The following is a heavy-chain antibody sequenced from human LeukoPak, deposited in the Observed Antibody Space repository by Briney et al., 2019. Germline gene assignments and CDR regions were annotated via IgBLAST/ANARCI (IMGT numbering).Heavy chain of an antibody. CDR3: ASLGPSKSGSYLA. V-gene: IGHV1-69*05. D-gene: IGHD1-26*01. CDR2: IIPIFGTA. CDR1: GGTFSSYA. Sequence: VASVKVSCKASGGTFSSYAISWVRQAPGQGLEWMGGIIPIFGTANYAQKFQGRVTITTDESTSTAYMELSSLRSEDTAVYYCASLGPSKSGSYLAWGQGTLVTVSS. J-gene: IGHJ5*02.